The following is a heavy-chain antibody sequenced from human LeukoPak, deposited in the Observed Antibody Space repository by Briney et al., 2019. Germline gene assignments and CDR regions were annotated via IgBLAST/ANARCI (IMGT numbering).Heavy chain of an antibody. CDR1: GFSFKDYY. CDR3: AKDVDDLDAFDI. J-gene: IGHJ3*02. CDR2: ISWNSGSI. V-gene: IGHV3-9*01. D-gene: IGHD5-12*01. Sequence: GGSLRLSCAASGFSFKDYYYSWIRQAPGKGLEWVSGISWNSGSIGYADSVKGRFTISRDNAKNSLYLQMNSLRAEDTALYYCAKDVDDLDAFDIWGQGTMVTVSS.